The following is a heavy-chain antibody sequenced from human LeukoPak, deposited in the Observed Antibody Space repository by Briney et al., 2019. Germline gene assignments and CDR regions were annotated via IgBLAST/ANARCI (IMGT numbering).Heavy chain of an antibody. CDR2: INWNGGST. CDR3: ARLAAMVTFYYYYMDV. V-gene: IGHV3-20*04. CDR1: GFTFDDYG. D-gene: IGHD5-18*01. J-gene: IGHJ6*03. Sequence: GGSLRLSCAASGFTFDDYGMSWVRQAPGKGLEWVSGINWNGGSTGYADSVKGRFTISRDNAKNSLYLQMNSLRAEDTAVYYCARLAAMVTFYYYYMDVWGKGTTVTVSS.